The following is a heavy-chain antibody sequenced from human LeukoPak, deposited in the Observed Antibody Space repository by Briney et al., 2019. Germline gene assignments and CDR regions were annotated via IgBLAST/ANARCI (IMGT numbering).Heavy chain of an antibody. CDR2: INPNSGGT. CDR1: EYTFTGYY. J-gene: IGHJ4*02. Sequence: ASVKVSCKASEYTFTGYYMHWVRQAPGQGREWMGWINPNSGGTNYAQKFQGWVTMTRDTSIGTAYMELSRLRSDDTAVYYCARDEGLYYFDYWGQGTLVTVSS. V-gene: IGHV1-2*04. CDR3: ARDEGLYYFDY.